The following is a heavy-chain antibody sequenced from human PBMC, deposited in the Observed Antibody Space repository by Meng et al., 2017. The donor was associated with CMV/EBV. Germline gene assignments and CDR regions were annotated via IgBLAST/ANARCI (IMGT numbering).Heavy chain of an antibody. J-gene: IGHJ5*02. Sequence: SCAASGFTFSSYAMHWVRQAPGKGLEWVAVISYDGSNKYYADSVKGRFTISRDNSKNTLYLQMNSLRAEDTAVYYCARADDDHIVVVPAALNLWGQGTLVTVSS. V-gene: IGHV3-30-3*01. D-gene: IGHD2-2*01. CDR2: ISYDGSNK. CDR3: ARADDDHIVVVPAALNL. CDR1: GFTFSSYA.